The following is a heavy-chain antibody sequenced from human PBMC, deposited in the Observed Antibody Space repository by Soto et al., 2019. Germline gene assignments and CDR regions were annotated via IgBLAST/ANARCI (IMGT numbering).Heavy chain of an antibody. Sequence: GGSLRLSCAASGFTFSSYGMHWVRQAPGKGLEWVAVISYDGSNKYYADSVKGRFTISRDNSKNTLYLQMNSLRAEDTAVYYCAKGGLFFVPATRALVDYWGQGTLVTVSS. J-gene: IGHJ4*02. CDR1: GFTFSSYG. V-gene: IGHV3-30*18. D-gene: IGHD2-2*01. CDR2: ISYDGSNK. CDR3: AKGGLFFVPATRALVDY.